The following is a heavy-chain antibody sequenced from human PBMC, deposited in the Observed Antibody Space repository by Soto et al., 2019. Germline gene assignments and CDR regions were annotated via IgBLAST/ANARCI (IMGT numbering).Heavy chain of an antibody. CDR2: IYSGGST. V-gene: IGHV3-53*01. CDR1: GFTVSSNY. CDR3: ASNIAAAKYSFDY. J-gene: IGHJ4*02. Sequence: EVQLVESGGGLIQPGGSLRLSCAASGFTVSSNYMSWVRQAPGKGLEWVSVIYSGGSTYYADSVKGRFTISRDNSKNTLYLQMNSLRAEDTAVYYCASNIAAAKYSFDYWGQGTLVTVSS. D-gene: IGHD6-13*01.